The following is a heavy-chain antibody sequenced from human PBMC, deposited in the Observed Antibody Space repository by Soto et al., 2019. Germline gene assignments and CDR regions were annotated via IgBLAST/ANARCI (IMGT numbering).Heavy chain of an antibody. CDR1: GFTFSSYS. J-gene: IGHJ4*02. CDR3: ARMWSLSWCDY. CDR2: ISSSSSTI. V-gene: IGHV3-48*01. D-gene: IGHD6-13*01. Sequence: EVQLVESGGGLVQPGGSLRLSCAASGFTFSSYSMNWVRQAPGKGLEWVSYISSSSSTIYYADSVKGRFTISRDNAKNSMSLHMHILRAEDEAVSFYARMWSLSWCDYWGQGTLVTVSS.